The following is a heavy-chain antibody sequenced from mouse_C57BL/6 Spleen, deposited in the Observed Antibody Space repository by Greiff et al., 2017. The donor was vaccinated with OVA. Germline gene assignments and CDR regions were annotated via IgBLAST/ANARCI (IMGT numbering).Heavy chain of an antibody. J-gene: IGHJ2*01. Sequence: QVQLQQPGAELVKPGASVKLSCKASGYTFTSYWMHWVKQRPGQGLEWIGMIHPNSGSTNYNEKFKSKATLTVDKSSSTAYMQLSRLTSEDSAVYYCARSELGREGYYFDYWGQGTTLTVSS. CDR1: GYTFTSYW. CDR3: ARSELGREGYYFDY. V-gene: IGHV1-64*01. D-gene: IGHD4-1*01. CDR2: IHPNSGST.